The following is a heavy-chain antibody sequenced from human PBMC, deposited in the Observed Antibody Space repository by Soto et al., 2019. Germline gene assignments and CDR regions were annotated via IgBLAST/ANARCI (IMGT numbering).Heavy chain of an antibody. J-gene: IGHJ4*02. CDR2: ITDTGGDT. V-gene: IGHV3-23*01. D-gene: IGHD3-10*01. CDR1: ESTCGSRA. CDR3: ARGSEESYPGSRIFDL. Sequence: GSQRLSWVGSESTCGSRAMSWVRQAPGEGLEWVSTITDTGGDTKYADSVRGRFTISRDNSKNTLYLLMSRLRAEDSALYFCARGSEESYPGSRIFDLWGRGTLVTVSS.